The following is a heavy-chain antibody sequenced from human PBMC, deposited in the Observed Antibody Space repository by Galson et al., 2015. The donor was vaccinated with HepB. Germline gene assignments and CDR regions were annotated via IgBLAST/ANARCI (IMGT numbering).Heavy chain of an antibody. D-gene: IGHD6-13*01. V-gene: IGHV3-23*01. J-gene: IGHJ4*02. CDR2: IADRGGGT. CDR1: GFTFSHYA. CDR3: AKEREQQVLWGFSDY. Sequence: SLRLSCAASGFTFSHYAMSWVRQAPGKGLEWVASIADRGGGTFYARSVEGRFTISRDDSNDTVFLHMNSLRVADTAIYYCAKEREQQVLWGFSDYWDQGTLVTVSS.